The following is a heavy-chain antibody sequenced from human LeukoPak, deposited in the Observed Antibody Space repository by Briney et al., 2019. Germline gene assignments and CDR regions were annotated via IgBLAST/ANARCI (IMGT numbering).Heavy chain of an antibody. CDR3: ARNTYRRRWFDP. D-gene: IGHD4-11*01. CDR1: GFSLSTSGVC. CDR2: IDWDDDK. V-gene: IGHV2-70*01. Sequence: SGPTLVNPTQTLTLTCTFSGFSLSTSGVCVSWIRQPPGKALEWLALIDWDDDKYYSTSLKTRLTISKDTSKNQVVLTMTNMDPVDTATYYCARNTYRRRWFDPWGQGTLVTVSS. J-gene: IGHJ5*02.